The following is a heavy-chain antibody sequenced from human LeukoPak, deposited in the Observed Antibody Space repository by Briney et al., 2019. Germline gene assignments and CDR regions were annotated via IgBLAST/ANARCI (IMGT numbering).Heavy chain of an antibody. CDR2: IYSGGST. J-gene: IGHJ3*01. CDR3: AKDIQLST. D-gene: IGHD5-24*01. Sequence: PGGSLRLSCAASGFTVSSNYMSWVRQAPGKGLEWVSIIYSGGSTYYADSVKGRFTISRDNSKNTLSLQMNSLRVEDTAIYYCAKDIQLSTWGLGTMVTVSS. V-gene: IGHV3-53*01. CDR1: GFTVSSNY.